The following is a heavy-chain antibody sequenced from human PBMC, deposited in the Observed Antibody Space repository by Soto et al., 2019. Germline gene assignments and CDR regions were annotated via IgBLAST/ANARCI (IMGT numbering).Heavy chain of an antibody. CDR2: IYSGGST. J-gene: IGHJ6*02. D-gene: IGHD6-6*01. CDR3: ARVKYSSYPAYYYYGMDV. V-gene: IGHV4-39*07. Sequence: SETLSLTCAVSGGAISGRSNYWGWIRQPPGKGLEYIGSIYSGGSTYYNPSLKSRVTLSVDATQNQFSLKLSSVTAADTAVYYCARVKYSSYPAYYYYGMDVWGQGTTVTVSS. CDR1: GGAISGRSNY.